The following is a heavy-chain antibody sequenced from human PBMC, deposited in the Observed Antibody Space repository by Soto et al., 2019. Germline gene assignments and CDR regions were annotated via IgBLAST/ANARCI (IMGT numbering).Heavy chain of an antibody. Sequence: GGSLRLSCAASGFTFSSYGMTWVRQAPGKGLEWVSFSSATGAGTYYADSVKGRFTISRDNSKNPLYLQMTSLRAADTAVYYCAKDRRAGGNYGFYSDFWGQGALVTVSS. D-gene: IGHD1-7*01. CDR1: GFTFSSYG. V-gene: IGHV3-23*01. CDR2: SSATGAGT. J-gene: IGHJ4*02. CDR3: AKDRRAGGNYGFYSDF.